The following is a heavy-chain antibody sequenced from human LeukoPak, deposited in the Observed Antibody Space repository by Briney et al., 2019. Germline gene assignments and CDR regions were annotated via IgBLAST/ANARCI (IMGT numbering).Heavy chain of an antibody. V-gene: IGHV4-39*07. CDR2: SYYSGST. CDR1: GGSISSSSYY. D-gene: IGHD2-2*01. J-gene: IGHJ5*02. Sequence: PSETLSLTCPVSGGSISSSSYYWGWIRQPPGKGLEWIGRSYYSGSTYYNPSLKSRVTTSVDTSKNQFSLKLSSVTAADTSVYYCARVVYEWYCSSTSCSNWFDPWGQGTLVTVSS. CDR3: ARVVYEWYCSSTSCSNWFDP.